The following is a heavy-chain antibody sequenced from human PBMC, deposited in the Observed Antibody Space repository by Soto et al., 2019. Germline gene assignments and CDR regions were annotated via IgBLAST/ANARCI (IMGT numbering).Heavy chain of an antibody. CDR1: GGSISSYY. Sequence: PSETLSLTCTVSGGSISSYYWSWIRQPPGKGLEWNGYIYYSGSTNYNPSLKSRVTISEDTSKNQFSLKLSSVTAADTAVYYCARGVVPVPEWFGELLIHYYYYMDVWGKGTTVTVSS. D-gene: IGHD3-10*01. CDR3: ARGVVPVPEWFGELLIHYYYYMDV. V-gene: IGHV4-59*01. J-gene: IGHJ6*03. CDR2: IYYSGST.